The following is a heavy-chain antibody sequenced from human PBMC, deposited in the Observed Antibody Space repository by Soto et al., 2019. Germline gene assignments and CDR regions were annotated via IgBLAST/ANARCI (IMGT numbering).Heavy chain of an antibody. Sequence: ASVKVSCKASGYTFTSYDINWVRQATGQGLEWMGWMNPNSGNTGYAQKFQGRVTMTRNTSISTAYKELSSLRSEDTAVYYCASVAARRYYYYYMDVWGKGTTVTVSS. V-gene: IGHV1-8*01. CDR3: ASVAARRYYYYYMDV. D-gene: IGHD6-6*01. CDR2: MNPNSGNT. CDR1: GYTFTSYD. J-gene: IGHJ6*03.